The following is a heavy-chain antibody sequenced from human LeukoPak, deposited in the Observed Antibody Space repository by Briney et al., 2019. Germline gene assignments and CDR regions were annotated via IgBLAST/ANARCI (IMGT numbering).Heavy chain of an antibody. V-gene: IGHV3-23*01. CDR3: ATVAHNWFDP. CDR1: GFTFSSYA. D-gene: IGHD5-12*01. Sequence: GGSLRLSCAAPGFTFSSYAMSWVRQAPGKGLEWVSAIGGSGGSTYYADSVKGRFTISRDNSKNTLYLQMNSLRAEDTAVYYCATVAHNWFDPWGQGTLVTVSS. J-gene: IGHJ5*02. CDR2: IGGSGGST.